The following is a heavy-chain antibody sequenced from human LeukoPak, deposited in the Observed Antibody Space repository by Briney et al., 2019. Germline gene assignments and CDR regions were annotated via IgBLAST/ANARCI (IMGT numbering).Heavy chain of an antibody. CDR3: ASYYYDSSAYYEPFDY. J-gene: IGHJ4*02. V-gene: IGHV4-39*01. Sequence: SETLSLTCTVSAGSISSSSYYWGWIRQPPGKGLEWIGSIYYSGSTYYNPSLKSRVTISVDTSKNQFSLKLSSVTAADTAVYYSASYYYDSSAYYEPFDYWGQGTLVTVSS. CDR1: AGSISSSSYY. CDR2: IYYSGST. D-gene: IGHD3-22*01.